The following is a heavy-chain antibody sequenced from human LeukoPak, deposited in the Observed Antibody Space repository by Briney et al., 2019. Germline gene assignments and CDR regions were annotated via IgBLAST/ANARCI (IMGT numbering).Heavy chain of an antibody. CDR3: ARVIRLAYCGGDCYDDAFDI. V-gene: IGHV3-21*01. CDR1: GFTFCSYS. Sequence: PGGSLRLSCAASGFTFCSYSMNWVRQAPGKGLEWVSSISSSSSYIYYADSVKGRFTISRDNAKNSLYLQMNSLRAEDTAVYYCARVIRLAYCGGDCYDDAFDIWGQGTMVTVSS. D-gene: IGHD2-21*02. J-gene: IGHJ3*02. CDR2: ISSSSSYI.